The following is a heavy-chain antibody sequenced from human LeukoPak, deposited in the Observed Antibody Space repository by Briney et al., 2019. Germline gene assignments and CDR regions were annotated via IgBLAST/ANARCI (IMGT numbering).Heavy chain of an antibody. CDR2: ISSSSSTT. D-gene: IGHD3-16*01. V-gene: IGHV3-48*03. CDR3: ARDGGTYYYYYYMDA. Sequence: GGSLRLSCAASGFTFSSYEMNWVRQAPGKGLEWVAYISSSSSTTHYADSVTGRFSISRDNAKNSLYLQMNSLRAEDTAVYYCARDGGTYYYYYYMDAWGKGTTVTVSS. J-gene: IGHJ6*03. CDR1: GFTFSSYE.